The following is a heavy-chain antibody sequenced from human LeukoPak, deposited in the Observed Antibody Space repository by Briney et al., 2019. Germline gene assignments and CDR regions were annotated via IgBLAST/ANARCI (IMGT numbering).Heavy chain of an antibody. CDR1: RYSFTSYW. V-gene: IGHV5-51*01. Sequence: GESLKISCQASRYSFTSYWIGWVRQMPGKGLEWMGIIYPGDSDTRYSPSFQGQVTISADKSVRTAYLQWSSLKASDTAMYYCARQRVGATDYWGQGTLVTVSS. CDR3: ARQRVGATDY. D-gene: IGHD2-15*01. J-gene: IGHJ4*02. CDR2: IYPGDSDT.